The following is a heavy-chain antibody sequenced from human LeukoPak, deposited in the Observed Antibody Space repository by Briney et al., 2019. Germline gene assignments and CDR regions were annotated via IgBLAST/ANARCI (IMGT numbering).Heavy chain of an antibody. D-gene: IGHD6-19*01. CDR2: IISDGSTT. J-gene: IGHJ3*02. V-gene: IGHV3-74*01. CDR3: AREDVDIAVAASGAFDI. Sequence: PGGSLRLSCAAPKFTFSTYWMHWVRQAPGKGLVWVSRIISDGSTTSYADSVKGRFTISRDNAKNTLYLQMNSLRAEDTAVYYCAREDVDIAVAASGAFDIWGQGTMVTVSS. CDR1: KFTFSTYW.